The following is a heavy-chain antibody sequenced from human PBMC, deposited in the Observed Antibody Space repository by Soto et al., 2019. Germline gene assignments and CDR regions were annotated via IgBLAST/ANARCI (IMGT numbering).Heavy chain of an antibody. CDR1: GFTFSGYW. CDR3: AREEQLVSYYFDY. J-gene: IGHJ4*02. CDR2: IKQDGSEK. Sequence: GGSLRLSCAASGFTFSGYWMSWVRQAPGKGLEWVANIKQDGSEKYYVDSVKGRFTISRDNAKNSLYLQMNSLRAEDTAVYYCAREEQLVSYYFDYWGQGTLVTVSS. D-gene: IGHD6-6*01. V-gene: IGHV3-7*03.